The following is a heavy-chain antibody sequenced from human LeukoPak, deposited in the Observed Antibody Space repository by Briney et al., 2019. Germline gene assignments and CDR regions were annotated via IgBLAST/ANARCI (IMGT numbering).Heavy chain of an antibody. D-gene: IGHD6-13*01. CDR1: GYTFTNYY. CDR2: INPSGDST. CDR3: ARMAYSNSRGWFDT. Sequence: ASVKVSCKASGYTFTNYYIHWVRQAPGQGLEWMGIINPSGDSTTYAQKFQGRVTMTRDTSTSTVYMEVSSLRSEDTAVYYCARMAYSNSRGWFDTWGQGTPITVSS. V-gene: IGHV1-46*01. J-gene: IGHJ5*02.